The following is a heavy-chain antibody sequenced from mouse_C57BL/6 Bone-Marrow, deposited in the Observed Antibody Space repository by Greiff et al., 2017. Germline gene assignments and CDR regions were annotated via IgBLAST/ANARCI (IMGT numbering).Heavy chain of an antibody. V-gene: IGHV14-4*01. CDR2: IDPENGDT. CDR3: TFYGSSPDY. J-gene: IGHJ2*01. D-gene: IGHD1-1*01. Sequence: EVQLVESGAELVRPGASVKLSCTASGFNIKDDYMHWVKQRPEQGLAWIGWIDPENGDTEYASKFQGKATITADTSSNTAYLQLSSLTSEDTAVYYCTFYGSSPDYWGQGTTRTVSS. CDR1: GFNIKDDY.